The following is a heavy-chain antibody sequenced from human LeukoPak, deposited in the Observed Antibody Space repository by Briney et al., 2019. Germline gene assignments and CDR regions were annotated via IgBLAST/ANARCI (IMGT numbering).Heavy chain of an antibody. CDR1: GGTFSSYA. J-gene: IGHJ3*02. Sequence: GASVKVSCKASGGTFSSYAISWVRQAPGQGLEWMGGIIPIFGTANYAQKFQGRATITADESTSTAYMELSSLRSEDTAVYYCARGSVGSIAAPSDAFDIWGQGTMVTVSS. D-gene: IGHD6-6*01. V-gene: IGHV1-69*13. CDR2: IIPIFGTA. CDR3: ARGSVGSIAAPSDAFDI.